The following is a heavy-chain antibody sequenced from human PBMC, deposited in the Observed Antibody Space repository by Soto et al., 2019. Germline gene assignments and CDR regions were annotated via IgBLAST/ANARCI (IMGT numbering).Heavy chain of an antibody. CDR1: GGSVSSNSYY. CDR2: IHYSGST. V-gene: IGHV4-61*01. CDR3: ATDTGGWFDP. Sequence: SETLSLTCTVSGGSVSSNSYYCNWIRQPPGKGLEWIGFIHYSGSTGYNPSLKSRVTMSVDRSKNQFSLRLSSVTAADTAVYYCATDTGGWFDPWGQGTLVTVSS. D-gene: IGHD7-27*01. J-gene: IGHJ5*02.